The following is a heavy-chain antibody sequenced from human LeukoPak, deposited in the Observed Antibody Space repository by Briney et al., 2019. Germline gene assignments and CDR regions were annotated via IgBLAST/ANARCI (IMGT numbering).Heavy chain of an antibody. CDR2: VYTGGSI. D-gene: IGHD3-3*01. V-gene: IGHV4-4*07. Sequence: PSGTLSLTCSVSGGSISGYFWSWIRQPAGKGLEWIGRVYTGGSINYNPSLKSRVTISLDTSRSQFSLKLTSVTAADTAVYYCARDPVLEHYFDYWGQGTLVTVSS. CDR1: GGSISGYF. CDR3: ARDPVLEHYFDY. J-gene: IGHJ4*02.